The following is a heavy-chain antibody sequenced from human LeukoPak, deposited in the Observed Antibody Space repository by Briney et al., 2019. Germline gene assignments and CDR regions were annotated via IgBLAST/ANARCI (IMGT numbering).Heavy chain of an antibody. D-gene: IGHD1-26*01. CDR3: AGVGATTSTEFDP. V-gene: IGHV1-69*13. Sequence: SVKVSCKASGYTFTSYAMNWVRQAPGQGLEWMGGIIPIFNTANYAQKFQGKVTITADVSTSTAYMELSSLKSEDTAVYYCAGVGATTSTEFDPWGQGTLVTVSS. CDR1: GYTFTSYA. J-gene: IGHJ5*02. CDR2: IIPIFNTA.